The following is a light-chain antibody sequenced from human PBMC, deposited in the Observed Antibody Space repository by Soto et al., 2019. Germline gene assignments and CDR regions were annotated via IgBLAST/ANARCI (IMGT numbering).Light chain of an antibody. CDR3: GTWDSSLSAVV. J-gene: IGLJ2*01. CDR1: SSNIGNNY. Sequence: QSVLTQPPSVSAAPGQKVTLSCSGSSSNIGNNYVSWYQQLPGTAPKLLIYDNNKRPSGIPDRFSGSESGTSATLGITGLQTGDEADYYCGTWDSSLSAVVFGGGTQLTVL. CDR2: DNN. V-gene: IGLV1-51*01.